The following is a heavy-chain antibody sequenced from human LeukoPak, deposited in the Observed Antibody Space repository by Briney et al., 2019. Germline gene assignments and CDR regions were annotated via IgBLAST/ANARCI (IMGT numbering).Heavy chain of an antibody. J-gene: IGHJ5*02. CDR3: ARADRLHGGPYLIGP. Sequence: ASVKVSCNTSGYSFTDYYMHWVRHAPGQGLEWMGWINPNSGGTSSAKKFQGRVTMTRDTSITTVYMEMSWLTSDDTAIYYCARADRLHGGPYLIGPWGQGTLVTVSS. V-gene: IGHV1-2*02. CDR2: INPNSGGT. CDR1: GYSFTDYY. D-gene: IGHD2-21*01.